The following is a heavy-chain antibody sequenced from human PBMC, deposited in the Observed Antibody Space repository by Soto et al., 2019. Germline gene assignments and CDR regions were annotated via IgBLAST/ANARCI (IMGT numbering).Heavy chain of an antibody. D-gene: IGHD3-22*01. CDR3: ARLGGYYQSLDS. CDR2: IYYAGTT. V-gene: IGHV4-59*08. CDR1: DGSISPYY. Sequence: SETLSLTCTVSDGSISPYYWSWIRQPPGKGLEWIGYIYYAGTTTYNPSLKSRVSISIDTSKSEVSLKLTSVTAADTAVYYCARLGGYYQSLDSWGQGTVVTVPS. J-gene: IGHJ5*02.